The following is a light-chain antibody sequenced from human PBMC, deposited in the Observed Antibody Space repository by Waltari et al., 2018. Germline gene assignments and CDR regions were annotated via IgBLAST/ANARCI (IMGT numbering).Light chain of an antibody. CDR3: QHYVRLPAT. J-gene: IGKJ1*01. CDR2: GAS. CDR1: QSGTRS. V-gene: IGKV3-20*01. Sequence: SCRASQSGTRSLAWYQQKPGQAPRLLIYGASNRATGIPDRFSGSGSGTDFSLTISRLEPEDFAVYYCQHYVRLPATFGQGTKVEIK.